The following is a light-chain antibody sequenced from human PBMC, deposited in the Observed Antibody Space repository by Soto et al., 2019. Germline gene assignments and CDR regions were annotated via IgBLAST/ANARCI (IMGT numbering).Light chain of an antibody. CDR2: DTS. CDR1: QSVSSSY. CDR3: QQYNFWPLT. J-gene: IGKJ4*01. Sequence: IVVTQSPGTLSLSQGERATLSCRASQSVSSSYLAWYQQKPGQAPRLLIYDTSTRATGIPARFSGSGSGTEFTLTISSLQSEDFAVYYCQQYNFWPLTFGGGTKVDIK. V-gene: IGKV3-15*01.